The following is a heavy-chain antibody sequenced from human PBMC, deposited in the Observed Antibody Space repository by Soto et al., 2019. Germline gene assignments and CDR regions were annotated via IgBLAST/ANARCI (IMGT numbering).Heavy chain of an antibody. J-gene: IGHJ4*02. Sequence: SEALSRTCTVSGSSVSSGGYYSYWIRQHPGKGLEWIGTIYYSGSTHYNPSLESRVTISPDTPNNQLSLKLSSVTAADTAIYYCARAYYDSWSGYFDYWGQGTLVTVSS. CDR1: GSSVSSGGYY. V-gene: IGHV4-61*08. CDR2: IYYSGST. CDR3: ARAYYDSWSGYFDY. D-gene: IGHD3-3*01.